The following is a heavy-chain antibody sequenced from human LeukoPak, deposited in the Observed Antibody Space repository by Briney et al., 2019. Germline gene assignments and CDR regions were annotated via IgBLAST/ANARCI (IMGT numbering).Heavy chain of an antibody. CDR3: ARWPDYYGSGSYYNPPFDY. Sequence: ASVKVSCKASGGTFSSYAIGWVRQAPGQGLEWMGRIIPILGIANYAQKFQGRVTITADKSTSTAYMELSSLRSEDTAVYYCARWPDYYGSGSYYNPPFDYWGQGTLVTVSS. J-gene: IGHJ4*02. V-gene: IGHV1-69*04. D-gene: IGHD3-10*01. CDR1: GGTFSSYA. CDR2: IIPILGIA.